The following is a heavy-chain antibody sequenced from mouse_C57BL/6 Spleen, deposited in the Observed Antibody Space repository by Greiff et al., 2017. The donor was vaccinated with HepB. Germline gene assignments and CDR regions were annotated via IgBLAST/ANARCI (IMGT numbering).Heavy chain of an antibody. CDR1: GCAFSSYW. J-gene: IGHJ4*01. V-gene: IGHV1-80*01. D-gene: IGHD1-1*01. Sequence: VQLQQSGAELVKPGASVKISCKASGCAFSSYWMNWVKQRPGKGLEWIGQIYPGDGDTNYNGKFKGKATLTADKSSSTAYMQLSSLTSEDSAVYFCARYYYGSSHYYAMDYWGQGTSVTVSS. CDR3: ARYYYGSSHYYAMDY. CDR2: IYPGDGDT.